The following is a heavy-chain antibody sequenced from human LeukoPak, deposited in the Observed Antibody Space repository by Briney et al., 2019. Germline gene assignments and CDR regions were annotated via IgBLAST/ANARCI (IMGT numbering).Heavy chain of an antibody. V-gene: IGHV3-23*01. Sequence: GGSLRLSCAASGFTFSSYAMSWVRQAPGKGLEWVSAISGSGGSIYYADSVKGRFTISRDNSKNTLYLQMNSLRAEDTAVYYCAKDDGFEWELAHFDYWGQGTLVTVFS. J-gene: IGHJ4*02. CDR2: ISGSGGSI. CDR1: GFTFSSYA. D-gene: IGHD1-26*01. CDR3: AKDDGFEWELAHFDY.